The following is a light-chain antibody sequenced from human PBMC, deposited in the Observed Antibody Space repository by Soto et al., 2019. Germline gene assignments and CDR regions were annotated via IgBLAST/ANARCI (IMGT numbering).Light chain of an antibody. J-gene: IGKJ5*01. Sequence: AIQLTQSPSSLSASVGDRVTITCRASQDIRGALAWYQQKPGKAPKILIYDVSTLESCVPSRVSGSSSGTDFTLTISCLQPVDFASYYCQQFNSYPITFGQETRLEVK. CDR2: DVS. V-gene: IGKV1-13*02. CDR3: QQFNSYPIT. CDR1: QDIRGA.